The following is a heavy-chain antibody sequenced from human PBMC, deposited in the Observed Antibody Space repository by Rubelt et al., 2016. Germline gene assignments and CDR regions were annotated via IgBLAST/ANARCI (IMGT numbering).Heavy chain of an antibody. CDR3: ATHSPANDY. D-gene: IGHD2-15*01. Sequence: QVQLQESGPGLVKPSGTLSLTCAVSGASISSSNWWSWVRQPPGKGLEWIGSIYHSGSTYYNSSLKSRVTISVDTSKNQFSLKLSSVTAADTAVYYCATHSPANDYWGQGTLVTVSS. J-gene: IGHJ4*02. V-gene: IGHV4-4*02. CDR2: IYHSGST. CDR1: GASISSSNW.